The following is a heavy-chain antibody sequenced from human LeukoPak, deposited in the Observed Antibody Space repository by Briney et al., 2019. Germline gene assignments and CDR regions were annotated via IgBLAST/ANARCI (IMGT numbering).Heavy chain of an antibody. CDR2: IYYSGST. D-gene: IGHD3-9*01. Sequence: PSETLSLTCTVSGGSISSSSYYWGWIRQPPGKGLEWIGSIYYSGSTYYNPSLKSRFTISVDTSKNQFSLKLSSVTAADPAVYYCARHRRLRYFDWSTPAMDVWGKGTTVTVSS. CDR3: ARHRRLRYFDWSTPAMDV. CDR1: GGSISSSSYY. V-gene: IGHV4-39*01. J-gene: IGHJ6*03.